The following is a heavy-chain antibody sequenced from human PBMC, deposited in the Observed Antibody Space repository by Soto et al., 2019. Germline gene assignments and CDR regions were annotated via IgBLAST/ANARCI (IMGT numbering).Heavy chain of an antibody. CDR3: ARVRFLDYYYGRDF. J-gene: IGHJ6*02. Sequence: DSVKVSCKASGYTFTSYDINWVRQATGQGLEWMGWMNPNSGNTGYAQKFQGRVTMTRNTSISTAYMELSSLRSEDTAGYYCARVRFLDYYYGRDFSGQGTTVTVSS. CDR1: GYTFTSYD. CDR2: MNPNSGNT. D-gene: IGHD3-3*01. V-gene: IGHV1-8*01.